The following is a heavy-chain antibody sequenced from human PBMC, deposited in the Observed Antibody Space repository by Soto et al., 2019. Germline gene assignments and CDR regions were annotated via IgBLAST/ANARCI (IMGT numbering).Heavy chain of an antibody. Sequence: ASVKVSCKASGYTFTGYYMHWVRQAPGQGLEWMGWINPNSGGTNYAQKFQGWVTMTRDTSISTAYMELSRLRSDDTAVYYCAREIVVRVYYYDSSGLGICDPGTMGTVSS. V-gene: IGHV1-2*04. CDR2: INPNSGGT. CDR3: AREIVVRVYYYDSSGLGI. CDR1: GYTFTGYY. J-gene: IGHJ3*02. D-gene: IGHD3-22*01.